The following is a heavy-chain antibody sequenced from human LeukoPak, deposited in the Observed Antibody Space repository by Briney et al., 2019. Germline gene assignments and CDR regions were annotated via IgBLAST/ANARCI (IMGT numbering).Heavy chain of an antibody. Sequence: GGSLRLSCAASGFTFSSYAMSWVRRAPGKGLEWVSAISGSGGSTYYADSVKGRFTISRDNSKNTLYLQMNSLRAEDTAVYYCAKDLNIAVAGTDFDYWGQGTLVTVSS. CDR2: ISGSGGST. CDR1: GFTFSSYA. D-gene: IGHD6-19*01. V-gene: IGHV3-23*01. CDR3: AKDLNIAVAGTDFDY. J-gene: IGHJ4*02.